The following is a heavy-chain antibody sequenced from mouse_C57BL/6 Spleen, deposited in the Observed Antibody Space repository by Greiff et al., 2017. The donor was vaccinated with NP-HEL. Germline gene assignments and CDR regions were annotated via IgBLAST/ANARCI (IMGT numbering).Heavy chain of an antibody. D-gene: IGHD2-10*01. CDR2: IYPSDSET. Sequence: QVQLQQPGAELVRPGSSVKLSCKASGYTFTSYWMDWVKQRPGQGLEWIGNIYPSDSETHYNQKFKDKATLTVDKSSSTAYMQLSSLTSEDSAVYYYGRGLLYSHGWGQGTLVTASA. CDR1: GYTFTSYW. V-gene: IGHV1-61*01. CDR3: GRGLLYSHG. J-gene: IGHJ3*01.